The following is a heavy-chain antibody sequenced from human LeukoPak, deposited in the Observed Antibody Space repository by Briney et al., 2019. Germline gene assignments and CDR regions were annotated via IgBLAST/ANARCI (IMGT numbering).Heavy chain of an antibody. J-gene: IGHJ4*02. CDR2: IYLSYST. D-gene: IGHD6-19*01. CDR3: ARCSGWYRIDY. Sequence: SETLSLTCAVSGYSMSSGYYWGWIRQSPGKWLEWIGSIYLSYSTYYHPTLKSRVTISVATSKNQLSLKLSSVTAADTAAYYCARCSGWYRIDYWGQGTLVTVSS. CDR1: GYSMSSGYY. V-gene: IGHV4-38-2*01.